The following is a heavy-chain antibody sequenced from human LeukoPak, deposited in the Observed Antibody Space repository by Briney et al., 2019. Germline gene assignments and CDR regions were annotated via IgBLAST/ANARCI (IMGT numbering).Heavy chain of an antibody. CDR1: GFSVSDNS. D-gene: IGHD6-19*01. Sequence: PGGSLRLSCTVSGFSVSDNSMSWVRKAPGKGLELVSFMSSSSSYRYYADSVKGRFTISRDNAKNSLYLQMNILRAEDTAVYYCARVWGIAVAGTIFYRFDYWGQGTLVTVSS. CDR2: MSSSSSYR. J-gene: IGHJ4*02. V-gene: IGHV3-21*06. CDR3: ARVWGIAVAGTIFYRFDY.